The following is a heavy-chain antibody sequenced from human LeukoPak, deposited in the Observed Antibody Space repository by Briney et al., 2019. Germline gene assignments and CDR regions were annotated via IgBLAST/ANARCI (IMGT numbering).Heavy chain of an antibody. CDR2: IIPIFGTA. CDR1: GGTFSSYA. CDR3: ARAAVSSGWYVGDAFDI. J-gene: IGHJ3*02. D-gene: IGHD6-19*01. Sequence: SVKVSFKASGGTFSSYAISWVRQAPGQGLEWMGGIIPIFGTANYAQKFQGRVTITTDESTSTAYMELSSLRSEDTAVYYCARAAVSSGWYVGDAFDIWGQGTMVTVSS. V-gene: IGHV1-69*05.